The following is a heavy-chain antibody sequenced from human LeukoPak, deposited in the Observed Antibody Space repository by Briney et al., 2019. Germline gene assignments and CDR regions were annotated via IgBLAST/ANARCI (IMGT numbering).Heavy chain of an antibody. CDR1: GGSISSGDYY. CDR2: INHSGST. CDR3: ARTAHRSGYSYGYALDEGAFDI. V-gene: IGHV4-30-4*01. D-gene: IGHD5-18*01. Sequence: PSQTLSLTCTVSGGSISSGDYYWSWIRQPPGKGLEWIGEINHSGSTNYNPSLKSRVTISVDTSKNQFSLKLSSVTAADTAVYYCARTAHRSGYSYGYALDEGAFDIWGQGTMVTVSS. J-gene: IGHJ3*02.